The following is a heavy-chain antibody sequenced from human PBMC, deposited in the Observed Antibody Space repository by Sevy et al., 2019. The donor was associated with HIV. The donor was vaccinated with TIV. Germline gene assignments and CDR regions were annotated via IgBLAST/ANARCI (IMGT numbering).Heavy chain of an antibody. CDR1: GYISTNSG. V-gene: IGHV1-18*01. D-gene: IGHD3-10*01. Sequence: ASVKVSCKTSGYISTNSGITWVRQAPGQGLEWMGWIGVYNGNLKYGYKFQGRVTMTTDTSTSTAYMELTSLRSDDTGVYYCARVPTYHYGSATYFDYWGQGTLVTVSS. J-gene: IGHJ4*02. CDR2: IGVYNGNL. CDR3: ARVPTYHYGSATYFDY.